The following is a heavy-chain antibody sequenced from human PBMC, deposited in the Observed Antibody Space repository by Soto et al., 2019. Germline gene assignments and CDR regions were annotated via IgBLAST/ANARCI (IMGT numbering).Heavy chain of an antibody. CDR3: AILTPPWVVDGDFDY. D-gene: IGHD2-15*01. CDR2: IYHSGST. J-gene: IGHJ4*02. V-gene: IGHV4-39*01. Sequence: QLQLQESGPGLVKPSETLSRTCTVSGGSISRSSYYWAWIRQPPGKGLEWIGSIYHSGSTYYNQTLNSRVTISVDTSKNQCSLSLNSVTAADTAVYHCAILTPPWVVDGDFDYWGQGTLVTVFS. CDR1: GGSISRSSYY.